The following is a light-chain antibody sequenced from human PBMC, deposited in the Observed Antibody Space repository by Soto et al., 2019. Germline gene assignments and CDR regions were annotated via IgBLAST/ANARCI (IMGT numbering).Light chain of an antibody. CDR3: QQRYSTPFT. Sequence: DIQMTQSPSSLSASVGDRVTITCRASQSISSYLNWYQQKPGKAPKLLIYAASSLQSGVPSRFSGSGSGTDFTLTISSLQPEDFATYYCQQRYSTPFTFGPGTKVDNK. J-gene: IGKJ3*01. V-gene: IGKV1-39*01. CDR2: AAS. CDR1: QSISSY.